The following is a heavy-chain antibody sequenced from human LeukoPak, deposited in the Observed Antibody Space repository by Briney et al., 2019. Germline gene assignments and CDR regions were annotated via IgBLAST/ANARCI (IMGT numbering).Heavy chain of an antibody. D-gene: IGHD6-13*01. V-gene: IGHV3-21*01. CDR1: GFTFSSYS. CDR3: ARDLVAAAGAYYYCYGMDV. J-gene: IGHJ6*04. CDR2: ISSSSSYI. Sequence: GGSLRLSCAASGFTFSSYSMNWVHQAPGKGLEWVSSISSSSSYIYYADSVKGRFTISRDNAKNSLYLQMNSLRAEDTAVYYCARDLVAAAGAYYYCYGMDVWGKGTTVTVSS.